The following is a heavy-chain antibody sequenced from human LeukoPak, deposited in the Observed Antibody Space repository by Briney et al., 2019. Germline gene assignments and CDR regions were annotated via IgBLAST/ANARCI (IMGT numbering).Heavy chain of an antibody. D-gene: IGHD3-10*01. CDR1: GASISSYY. J-gene: IGHJ6*02. CDR2: SSYSGST. V-gene: IGHV4-59*08. CDR3: SKGRKEQFYGSGILLPPGMDV. Sequence: SETLSLTCTVSGASISSYYWSWIRQSPGKGLEWIGYSSYSGSTNYNPSLKSRVTISLDTSKNQLSLKLSSVTAADTAVYYCSKGRKEQFYGSGILLPPGMDVWGQGTTVIVS.